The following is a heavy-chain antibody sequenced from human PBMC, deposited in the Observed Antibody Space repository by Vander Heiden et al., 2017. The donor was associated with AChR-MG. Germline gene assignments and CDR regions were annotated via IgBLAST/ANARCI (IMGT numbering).Heavy chain of an antibody. J-gene: IGHJ4*02. D-gene: IGHD3-10*01. Sequence: EVQLVESGGGLVQPGGSLRLSCAASGFIFSSYDMHWVRQATGKGLWWVSSIGSSGDTYYAGSVKGRFTISRENAKNSFYLQMNSLRAGDTAVYYCARGGYYGSGPIDYWGQGTLVTVSS. V-gene: IGHV3-13*01. CDR3: ARGGYYGSGPIDY. CDR1: GFIFSSYD. CDR2: IGSSGDT.